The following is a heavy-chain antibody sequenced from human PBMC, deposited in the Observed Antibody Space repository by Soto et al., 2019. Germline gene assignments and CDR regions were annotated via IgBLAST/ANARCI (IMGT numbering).Heavy chain of an antibody. V-gene: IGHV3-23*01. D-gene: IGHD6-13*01. CDR3: ATWTYSIRWYYFEF. CDR1: GFSISSSG. Sequence: EVQLLASGGGLVQPGGSLRLSCAASGFSISSSGMTWVRQAPGKGLEWVSGISASTYYADSVKGRFTISRDNSKNTLYLEMHSLRSEDTAVYYCATWTYSIRWYYFEFWGQGPLVTVSS. J-gene: IGHJ4*02. CDR2: ISAST.